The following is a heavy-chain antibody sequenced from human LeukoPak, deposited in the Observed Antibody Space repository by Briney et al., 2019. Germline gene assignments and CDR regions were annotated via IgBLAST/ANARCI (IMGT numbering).Heavy chain of an antibody. CDR3: ARGQRVRGVNTFDY. V-gene: IGHV4-34*01. J-gene: IGHJ4*02. D-gene: IGHD3-10*01. CDR1: GGPFSGYY. Sequence: SETLSLTCAVYGGPFSGYYWSWIRQPPGKGLEWIGEINHSGSTNYNPSLKSRVTISVDTSKNQFSLKLSSVTAADTAVYYCARGQRVRGVNTFDYWGQGTLVTVSS. CDR2: INHSGST.